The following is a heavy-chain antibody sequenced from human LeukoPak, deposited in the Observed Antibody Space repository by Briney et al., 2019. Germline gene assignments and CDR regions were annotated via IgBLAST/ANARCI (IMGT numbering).Heavy chain of an antibody. V-gene: IGHV3-23*01. D-gene: IGHD6-13*01. CDR2: ISGGSENA. Sequence: PGGSLRLSCAASGFIFSSFAMSWDRQAPGKGLDWVSGISGGSENAYYADSVKGRFTISRDNSKNTLDLHMTSLTADDTAVYYCANMQLVKGVFEIWGQGTRVTVSS. J-gene: IGHJ3*02. CDR1: GFIFSSFA. CDR3: ANMQLVKGVFEI.